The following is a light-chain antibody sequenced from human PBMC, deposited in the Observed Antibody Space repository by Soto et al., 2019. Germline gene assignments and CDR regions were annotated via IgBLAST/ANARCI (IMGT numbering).Light chain of an antibody. CDR1: SSDVGGYNY. CDR3: CSYTSSSTLVYV. J-gene: IGLJ1*01. V-gene: IGLV2-14*03. Sequence: QSVLTQPASVSGSPGQSITISCTGTSSDVGGYNYVSWYQQHPGKAPKLMIYDVSNRPSGVPNRFSGSKSGNTASLTISGLQAEDEAEYYCCSYTSSSTLVYVFGTGTKVTVL. CDR2: DVS.